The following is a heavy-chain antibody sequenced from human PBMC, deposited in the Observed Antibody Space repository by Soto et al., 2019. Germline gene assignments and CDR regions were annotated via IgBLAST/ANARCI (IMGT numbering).Heavy chain of an antibody. CDR2: INAGNGNT. CDR3: ARGMATIHDWFDP. Sequence: ASVKVSCKASGYTFTSNAMHWVRQAPGQRLEWMGWINAGNGNTKYSQKFQGRVTITRDTSASTAYMELSRLRSDDTAVYYCARGMATIHDWFDPWGQGTLVTVSS. D-gene: IGHD5-12*01. J-gene: IGHJ5*02. V-gene: IGHV1-3*01. CDR1: GYTFTSNA.